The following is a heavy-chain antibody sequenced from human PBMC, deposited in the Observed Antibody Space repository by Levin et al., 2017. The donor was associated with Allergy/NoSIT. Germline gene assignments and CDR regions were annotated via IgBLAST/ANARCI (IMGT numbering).Heavy chain of an antibody. Sequence: QPGGSLRLSCAASGFTFNNYCMGWVRQAPGKGLEWVAIILQDGIDKYYVDSVKGRFTISRDSAKNSAYLQMNSLRVEDTAVYHCARAPTLQLPFNFWGQGTMVTVSS. J-gene: IGHJ3*01. V-gene: IGHV3-7*04. CDR3: ARAPTLQLPFNF. CDR1: GFTFNNYC. D-gene: IGHD1-1*01. CDR2: ILQDGIDK.